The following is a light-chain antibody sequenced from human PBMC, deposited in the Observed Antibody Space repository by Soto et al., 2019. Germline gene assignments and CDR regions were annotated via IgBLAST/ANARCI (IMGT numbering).Light chain of an antibody. V-gene: IGLV1-40*01. J-gene: IGLJ3*02. CDR1: SSNIGAGYP. CDR3: AAWDDSLNGQV. CDR2: G. Sequence: QSVLTQPPSVSGAPGQRVTISCTGSSSNIGAGYPVHWYQQLPGTAPKLLVAGNRPSGVPDRFSVSKSGASASLAITGLQAEDEADYYCAAWDDSLNGQVFGGGTKLTVL.